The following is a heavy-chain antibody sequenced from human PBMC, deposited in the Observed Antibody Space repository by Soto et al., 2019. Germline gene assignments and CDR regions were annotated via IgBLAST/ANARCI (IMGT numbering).Heavy chain of an antibody. CDR2: ISWNGESI. Sequence: EVQLVESGGGLVQPGRSLRLSCAASGFSFGDYAMQWVRQVPGKGLEWVSSISWNGESIGYADSVKGRFTISRDNGKKSVYLQMNSLRGEATALYYCAKDVGSSGWYDGFDSWGQGPLVTVS. D-gene: IGHD6-19*01. CDR1: GFSFGDYA. CDR3: AKDVGSSGWYDGFDS. J-gene: IGHJ4*02. V-gene: IGHV3-9*01.